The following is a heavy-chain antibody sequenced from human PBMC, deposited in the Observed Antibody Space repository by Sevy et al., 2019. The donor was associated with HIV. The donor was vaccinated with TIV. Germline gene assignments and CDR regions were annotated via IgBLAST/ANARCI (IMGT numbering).Heavy chain of an antibody. D-gene: IGHD2-15*01. V-gene: IGHV5-51*01. CDR2: IYPGDSDT. J-gene: IGHJ3*02. Sequence: GESLKISCKGSGYSFTSYWIGWVRQMPGKGLEWMGIIYPGDSDTRYSPSFQGQVTISADKSISTAYLAWSSLKASDTAMYYCAREAGYCSGGSCDANDAFDIRGQGTMVTVSS. CDR3: AREAGYCSGGSCDANDAFDI. CDR1: GYSFTSYW.